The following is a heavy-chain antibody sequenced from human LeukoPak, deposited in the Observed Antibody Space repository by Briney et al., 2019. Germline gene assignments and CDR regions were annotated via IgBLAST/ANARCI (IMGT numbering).Heavy chain of an antibody. V-gene: IGHV3-21*01. CDR3: AKVDSSGYLFDY. CDR1: GFTFSSYS. Sequence: PGGSLRLSCAASGFTFSSYSMNWVRQAPGKGLEWVSSISSSSSYIYYADSVKGRFTISRDNAKNSLYLQMNSLRAEDTAVYYCAKVDSSGYLFDYWGQGTLVTVSS. D-gene: IGHD3-22*01. J-gene: IGHJ4*02. CDR2: ISSSSSYI.